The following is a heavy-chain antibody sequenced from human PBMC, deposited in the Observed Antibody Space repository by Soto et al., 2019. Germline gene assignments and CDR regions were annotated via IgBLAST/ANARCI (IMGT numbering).Heavy chain of an antibody. CDR3: ARDDYGDYSLDS. J-gene: IGHJ4*02. CDR2: IYYTGST. V-gene: IGHV4-59*01. CDR1: GGSISSSY. Sequence: SETLSLTCTVSGGSISSSYWSWIRQPPGKGLQWIGYIYYTGSTNYSPSLKSRVTISVDTSKNQFSLKLTSVTAADTAVYYCARDDYGDYSLDSWGQGTLVTVSS. D-gene: IGHD4-17*01.